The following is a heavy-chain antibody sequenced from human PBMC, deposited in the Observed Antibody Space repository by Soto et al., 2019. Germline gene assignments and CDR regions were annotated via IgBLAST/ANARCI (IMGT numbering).Heavy chain of an antibody. D-gene: IGHD1-7*01. CDR2: INHSGST. CDR3: ARSPHNWNYGREGDY. J-gene: IGHJ4*02. CDR1: GGSFSGYY. Sequence: SETLSLTCAVYGGSFSGYYWSWIRQPPGKGLEWIGEINHSGSTNYNPSLKSRVTISVDTSKNQFSLKLSSVTAADTAVYYCARSPHNWNYGREGDYWGQGTLVTVSS. V-gene: IGHV4-34*01.